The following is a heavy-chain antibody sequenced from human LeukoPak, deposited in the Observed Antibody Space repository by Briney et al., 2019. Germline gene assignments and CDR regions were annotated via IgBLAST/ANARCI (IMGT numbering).Heavy chain of an antibody. CDR2: IAPAGTT. CDR1: GFTLSDYF. CDR3: ARDLGPHRSSPNTGAFDI. V-gene: IGHV3-11*04. Sequence: PGGSLRLSCAASGFTLSDYFMTWIRQAPGKGLEWVSYIAPAGTTYYADSVKGRFTISRDNAKTSLYLQMSNMRADDAAVYYCARDLGPHRSSPNTGAFDIWGQGTMVTVSS. J-gene: IGHJ3*02. D-gene: IGHD1-26*01.